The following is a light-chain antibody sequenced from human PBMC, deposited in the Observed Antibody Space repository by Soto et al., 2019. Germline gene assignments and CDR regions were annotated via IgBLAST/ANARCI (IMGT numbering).Light chain of an antibody. CDR2: AAS. V-gene: IGKV1-6*01. J-gene: IGKJ1*01. Sequence: FQMTRSACALSVSVGDRVTITCRASQGIRNDLGWYQQKPGKAPKLLIYAASSLQSGVPSRFSGSGSGTDFTLTISSLQPEDFATYYCLQDYNYPWTFGQGTKVDIK. CDR3: LQDYNYPWT. CDR1: QGIRND.